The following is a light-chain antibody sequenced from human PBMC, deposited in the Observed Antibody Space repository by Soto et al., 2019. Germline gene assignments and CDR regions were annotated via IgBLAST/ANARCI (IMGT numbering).Light chain of an antibody. CDR2: AAY. CDR1: QSVTSSY. V-gene: IGKV3-20*01. J-gene: IGKJ1*01. Sequence: EIVLTQFPGTVSLSPGEGATLSCRASQSVTSSYLAWYQQKPGQAPRLLIYAAYSRATGIPDRFSGSGSGTDFTLTISRLEPEDFAMYYCQQYGSPRTFGQGTKVEIK. CDR3: QQYGSPRT.